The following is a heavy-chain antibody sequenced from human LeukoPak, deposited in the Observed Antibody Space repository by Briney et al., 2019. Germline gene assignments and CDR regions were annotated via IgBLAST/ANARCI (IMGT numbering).Heavy chain of an antibody. CDR3: ATHSRYYYDSSGYYEG. CDR2: IYYSGNT. CDR1: GVSIRSSNSY. D-gene: IGHD3-22*01. V-gene: IGHV4-39*01. Sequence: SETLSLTCTVSGVSIRSSNSYWGWIRQPPGKGLEWIGSIYYSGNTYYNPSLKSRVTISVDTSKNQFSLKLSSVTAADTAVYYCATHSRYYYDSSGYYEGWGQGTLVTVSS. J-gene: IGHJ4*02.